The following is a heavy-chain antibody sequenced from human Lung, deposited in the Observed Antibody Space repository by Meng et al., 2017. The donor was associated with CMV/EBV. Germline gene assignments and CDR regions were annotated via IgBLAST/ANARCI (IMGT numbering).Heavy chain of an antibody. V-gene: IGHV3-48*04. D-gene: IGHD3-3*01. J-gene: IGHJ6*02. CDR2: ISSSSSTI. CDR1: GFTFSSYS. CDR3: AREMGYDCWSGYQGARYYYYGMDV. Sequence: GESLKISCAASGFTFSSYSMNWVRQAPGKGLEWVSYISSSSSTIYYADSVKGRFTISRDNAKNSLYLQMNSLRAEDTAVYYCAREMGYDCWSGYQGARYYYYGMDVWGQGTTVTVSS.